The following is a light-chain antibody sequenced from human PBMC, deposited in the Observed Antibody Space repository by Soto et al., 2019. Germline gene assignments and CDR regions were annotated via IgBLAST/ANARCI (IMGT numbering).Light chain of an antibody. CDR1: QAIRND. CDR3: QQSYSAPVT. Sequence: AIQMTQSPSSLSASVGDRVTITCRASQAIRNDLGWYQQKPGKAPNLLIFGASNLQAGVPVRFSASGSGTNFTLTINSLQPEDFAVYYCQQSYSAPVTFGQGTKV. J-gene: IGKJ2*01. V-gene: IGKV1-6*01. CDR2: GAS.